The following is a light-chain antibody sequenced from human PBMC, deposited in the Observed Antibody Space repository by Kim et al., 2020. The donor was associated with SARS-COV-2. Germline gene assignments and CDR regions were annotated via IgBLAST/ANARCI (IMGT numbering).Light chain of an antibody. CDR2: RAS. CDR3: QQYDTYPIT. V-gene: IGKV1-5*03. Sequence: SAFVGDRVTVTCRGSQSISSWLAWYQQKPGTSPKLLIYRASTLESGVPSRFSGSGSGTDFTLTITSLQPDDFATYYCQQYDTYPITFGQGTRLEIK. CDR1: QSISSW. J-gene: IGKJ5*01.